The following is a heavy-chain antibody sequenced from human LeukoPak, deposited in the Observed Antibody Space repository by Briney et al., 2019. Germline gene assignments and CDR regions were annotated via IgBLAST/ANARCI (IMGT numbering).Heavy chain of an antibody. Sequence: GGSLRLSCAASGFTFSSYEMNWVRQAPGKGLEWVSYISSSGSTIYYADSVKGRFTISRDNAKNSLYLQMNSLRAENTAVYYCARERRAVAGTDFDYWGQVTLVTVSS. D-gene: IGHD6-19*01. V-gene: IGHV3-48*03. CDR2: ISSSGSTI. CDR1: GFTFSSYE. J-gene: IGHJ4*02. CDR3: ARERRAVAGTDFDY.